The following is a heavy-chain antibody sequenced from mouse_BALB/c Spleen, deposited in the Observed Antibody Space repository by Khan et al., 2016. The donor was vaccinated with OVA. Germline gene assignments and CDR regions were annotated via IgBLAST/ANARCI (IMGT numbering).Heavy chain of an antibody. CDR1: GYTFTSYW. D-gene: IGHD1-1*01. CDR3: ARGRIDY. V-gene: IGHV1-7*01. J-gene: IGHJ2*01. CDR2: INPSSGYT. Sequence: QIQLVQSGAELAKPGASVKMSCKASGYTFTSYWMHWVKQRPGQGLEWIGYINPSSGYTEYNQNFKDKATLTADKSSSTAYMQLSSLTSEDSAVYYCARGRIDYWGQGTTLTVSS.